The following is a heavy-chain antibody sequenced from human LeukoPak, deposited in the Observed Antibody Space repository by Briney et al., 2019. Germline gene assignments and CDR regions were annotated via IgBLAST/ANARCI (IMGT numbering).Heavy chain of an antibody. CDR2: IIPILGIA. V-gene: IGHV1-69*04. CDR1: GGTFSSYA. CDR3: ARERGSGWTGYYYYMDV. J-gene: IGHJ6*03. D-gene: IGHD6-19*01. Sequence: SVKVSCKASGGTFSSYAISWVRQAPGQGLEWMGRIIPILGIANYAQKFQGRVTITADKSTSTAYMELSSLRSEDTAVYYCARERGSGWTGYYYYMDVRGKGTTVTVSS.